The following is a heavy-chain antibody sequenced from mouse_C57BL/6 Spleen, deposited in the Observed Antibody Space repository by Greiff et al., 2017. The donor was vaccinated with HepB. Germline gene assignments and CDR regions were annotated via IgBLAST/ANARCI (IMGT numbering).Heavy chain of an antibody. CDR1: GFNIKDDY. V-gene: IGHV14-4*01. Sequence: DVQLQESGAELVRPGASVKLSCTASGFNIKDDYMHWVKQRPEQGLEWIGWIDPENGDTEYASKFQGKATITADTSSNTAYLQLSSLTSEDTAVYYCTTNYYGSREVYFDYWGQGTTLTVSS. J-gene: IGHJ2*01. D-gene: IGHD1-1*01. CDR2: IDPENGDT. CDR3: TTNYYGSREVYFDY.